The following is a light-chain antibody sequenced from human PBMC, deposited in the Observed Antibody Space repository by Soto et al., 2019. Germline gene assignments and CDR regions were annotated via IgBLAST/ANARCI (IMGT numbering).Light chain of an antibody. CDR1: QTVSSN. J-gene: IGKJ5*01. Sequence: EIVMTHSPATLSVSPCERVALSGGATQTVSSNLAWYQQRPGQAPRLLIYGASTRATGIPDRFSGSGSGTHFTLTISRLEPGDFAVYYCQHFGGTTFTFGQGTRLEI. CDR3: QHFGGTTFT. V-gene: IGKV3D-15*01. CDR2: GAS.